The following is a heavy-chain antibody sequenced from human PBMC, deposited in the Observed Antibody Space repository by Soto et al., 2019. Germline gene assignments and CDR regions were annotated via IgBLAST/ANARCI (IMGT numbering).Heavy chain of an antibody. V-gene: IGHV3-21*01. CDR1: VFTFRTYT. Sequence: GGSLRLSCAASVFTFRTYTMNWVRQTPGKGLEWVSSISTGNYYIYYADSVKGRFTISRDDAKNSLYLQMNSLRAEDTAVYYCERGIANSDMDVWGQGTTVTVSS. CDR3: ERGIANSDMDV. CDR2: ISTGNYYI. J-gene: IGHJ6*02. D-gene: IGHD6-13*01.